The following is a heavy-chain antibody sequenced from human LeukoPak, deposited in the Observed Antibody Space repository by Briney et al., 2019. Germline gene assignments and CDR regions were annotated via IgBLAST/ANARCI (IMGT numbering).Heavy chain of an antibody. V-gene: IGHV4-59*01. CDR2: INYSGRI. D-gene: IGHD3-22*01. CDR1: SGFISSYY. Sequence: PSETLSLTCIVSSGFISSYYWSWIRQTPGKGLEWIAFINYSGRIKYNLSLQSRVSISLDTSKNHFSLQLRSVVAADTAVYYCARLVDYDNSGDPDIFDIWGQGTIVSIS. CDR3: ARLVDYDNSGDPDIFDI. J-gene: IGHJ3*02.